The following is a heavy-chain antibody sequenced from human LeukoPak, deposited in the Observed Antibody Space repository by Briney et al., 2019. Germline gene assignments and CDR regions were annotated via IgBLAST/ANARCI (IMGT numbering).Heavy chain of an antibody. CDR1: GFTVSSNY. CDR2: IYSGGST. D-gene: IGHD6-19*01. V-gene: IGHV3-66*01. Sequence: GVSLRLSCAASGFTVSSNYMSWVRQAPGKGLEWVSVIYSGGSTYYADSVKGRFTISRDNSKNTLYLQMKSLRAENTAVYYCARERNLEIAVAGTIFYYWGQGTLVTVSS. CDR3: ARERNLEIAVAGTIFYY. J-gene: IGHJ4*02.